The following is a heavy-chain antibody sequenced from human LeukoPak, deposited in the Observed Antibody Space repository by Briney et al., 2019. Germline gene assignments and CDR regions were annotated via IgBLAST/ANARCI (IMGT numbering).Heavy chain of an antibody. CDR1: GFTFDNYR. D-gene: IGHD6-19*01. CDR2: ISSRSTNI. V-gene: IGHV3-21*01. Sequence: PGGSLRLSCAASGFTFDNYRMSWVRQAPGKGLERVSSISSRSTNIFYADSVKGRFTISRDNAKNSLYLQMNSLGAEDTAVYYCARDAQWLVPEGYFYYMDVWGKGTTVTVSS. CDR3: ARDAQWLVPEGYFYYMDV. J-gene: IGHJ6*03.